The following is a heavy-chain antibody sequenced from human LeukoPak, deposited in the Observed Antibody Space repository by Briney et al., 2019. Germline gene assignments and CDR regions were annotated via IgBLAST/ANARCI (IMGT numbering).Heavy chain of an antibody. CDR1: GFTFSSYD. J-gene: IGHJ6*04. CDR2: IDTGGDT. Sequence: GGSLRLSCAASGFTFSSYDIHWVRQAIGKGLEWVSGIDTGGDTYYLGSVKGRFTISRDNSKNALYLQMNSLRAEDTAVYYCAELGITMIGGVWGKGTTVTISS. CDR3: AELGITMIGGV. V-gene: IGHV3-13*01. D-gene: IGHD3-10*02.